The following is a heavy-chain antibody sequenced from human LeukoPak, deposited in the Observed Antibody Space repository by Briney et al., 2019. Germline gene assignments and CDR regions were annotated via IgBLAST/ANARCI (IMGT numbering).Heavy chain of an antibody. CDR3: ARIAPANWFDP. D-gene: IGHD2-21*01. J-gene: IGHJ5*02. CDR2: IYTGGET. CDR1: GFTVSSNY. Sequence: PGGSLRLSCAASGFTVSSNYMSWVRQAPGKGLEWVSVIYTGGETYNADSVEGRFTISRDSSKNTLDLQMNSLRAEDTAVYYCARIAPANWFDPWGQGTLVTVSS. V-gene: IGHV3-66*01.